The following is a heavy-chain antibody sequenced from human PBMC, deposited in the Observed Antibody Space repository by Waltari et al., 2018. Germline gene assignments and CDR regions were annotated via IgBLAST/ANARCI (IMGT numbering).Heavy chain of an antibody. CDR3: ARTYNRCFDY. J-gene: IGHJ4*02. V-gene: IGHV3-53*01. CDR1: GFTVSSNY. Sequence: EVQLVESGGGLIQPGGSLRLSCAASGFTVSSNYMSWVRQAPGKGLEWVSGVYSGGSTYYADAVKGRFTISRDNSKNTLYLQMSSLRAEDTAVYYCARTYNRCFDYWGQGTLVTVSS. CDR2: VYSGGST. D-gene: IGHD1-20*01.